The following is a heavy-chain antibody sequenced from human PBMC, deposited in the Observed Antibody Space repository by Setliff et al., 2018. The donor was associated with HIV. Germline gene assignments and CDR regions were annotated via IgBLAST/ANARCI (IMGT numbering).Heavy chain of an antibody. Sequence: PGGSLRLSCAASGFSFSDSHMTWIRQAPGKGLEWVSSISVSGGSTYYADSVKGRFTISRDNSKNTLSLQMNSLRAEDTAVYYCAKTREINNFWSGIDYWGQGTLVTVSS. CDR2: ISVSGGST. V-gene: IGHV3-23*01. D-gene: IGHD3-3*01. CDR3: AKTREINNFWSGIDY. J-gene: IGHJ4*02. CDR1: GFSFSDSH.